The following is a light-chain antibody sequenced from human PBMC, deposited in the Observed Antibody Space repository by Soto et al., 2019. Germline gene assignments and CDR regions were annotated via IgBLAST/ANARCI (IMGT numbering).Light chain of an antibody. V-gene: IGKV3-15*01. Sequence: EILLTQSPSTLSLSPGERATLSCRASQSVSRYLAWYQQKPGQAPRLLIYDASNRATGIPARFSGSGSGTEFTLTISSLQSEDSAVYYCQQYNTWPRTFGQGTKVDIK. CDR1: QSVSRY. J-gene: IGKJ1*01. CDR3: QQYNTWPRT. CDR2: DAS.